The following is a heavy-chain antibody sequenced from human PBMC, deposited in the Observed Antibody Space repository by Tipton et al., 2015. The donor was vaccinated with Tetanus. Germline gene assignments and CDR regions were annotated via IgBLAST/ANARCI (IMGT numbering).Heavy chain of an antibody. J-gene: IGHJ4*02. D-gene: IGHD2-2*01. V-gene: IGHV3-66*01. CDR2: IYSGGST. CDR3: ARGMKRYSSISYYFDY. CDR1: GFTVSSNY. Sequence: SLRLSCAASGFTVSSNYMSWVRQAPGKGLEWVSVIYSGGSTYYADSVKGRFTISRDNSKNTLYLQMNSLRAEDTAVYYCARGMKRYSSISYYFDYWGQGTLVTVSS.